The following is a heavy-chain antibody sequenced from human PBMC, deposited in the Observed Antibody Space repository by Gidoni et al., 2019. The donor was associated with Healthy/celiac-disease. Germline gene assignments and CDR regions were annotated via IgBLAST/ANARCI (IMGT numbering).Heavy chain of an antibody. CDR3: ARAPVRRVRGVIIPRWFDP. CDR2: IYYSGSN. J-gene: IGHJ5*02. CDR1: GGSFSRGGYS. V-gene: IGHV4-31*03. D-gene: IGHD3-10*01. Sequence: QVQLQESGPGLVKPSQTLSLTCTVSGGSFSRGGYSWSWIRQHPGKGLEWIGYIYYSGSNYYNPSLKSRVTISVDTSKNQFSLKLSSVTAADTAVYYCARAPVRRVRGVIIPRWFDPWGQGTLVTVSS.